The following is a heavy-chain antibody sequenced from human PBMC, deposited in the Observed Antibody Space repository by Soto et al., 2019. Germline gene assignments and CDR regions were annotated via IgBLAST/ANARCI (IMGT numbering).Heavy chain of an antibody. D-gene: IGHD3-22*01. CDR2: INGGNGNT. CDR3: ARVDSYYDSSGYYPSYFDY. V-gene: IGHV1-3*01. J-gene: IGHJ4*02. Sequence: QVQLVQSGAAVKKPGASVKVSCKTSGYPFINYAMHWVRQAPGQRLEWMGWINGGNGNTKYSHKFQGRVTITGDTDANTGYMELSSLRSEDTAVYDCARVDSYYDSSGYYPSYFDYWGQGTLVTVSS. CDR1: GYPFINYA.